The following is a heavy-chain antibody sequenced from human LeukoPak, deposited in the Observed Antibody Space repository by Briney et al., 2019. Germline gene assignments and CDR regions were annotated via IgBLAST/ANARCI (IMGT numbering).Heavy chain of an antibody. D-gene: IGHD2-2*01. CDR2: IIPIFGTA. J-gene: IGHJ3*02. CDR3: ARDQEAYCSSTSCYRAYAFDI. Sequence: GSSVKVSCKASGGTFSSYAISWVRQAPGQGLEWMGGIIPIFGTANYAQKFQGRVTFTADESTSTAYMELSSLRSEDTAVYYCARDQEAYCSSTSCYRAYAFDIWGQGTMVTVSS. V-gene: IGHV1-69*01. CDR1: GGTFSSYA.